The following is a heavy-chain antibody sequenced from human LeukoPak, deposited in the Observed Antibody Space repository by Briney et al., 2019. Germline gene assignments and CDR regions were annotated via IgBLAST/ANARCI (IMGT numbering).Heavy chain of an antibody. CDR1: GGTFSSYA. CDR3: ATGRSGRGVVVVAATYYYYGMDV. V-gene: IGHV1-69*13. J-gene: IGHJ6*04. D-gene: IGHD2-15*01. Sequence: GASVKVSCKASGGTFSSYAISWVRQAPGQGLEWMGGIIPIFGTANYAQKFQGRVTITADESTSTAYMELSSLRSEDTAVYYCATGRSGRGVVVVAATYYYYGMDVWGKGTTVTVSS. CDR2: IIPIFGTA.